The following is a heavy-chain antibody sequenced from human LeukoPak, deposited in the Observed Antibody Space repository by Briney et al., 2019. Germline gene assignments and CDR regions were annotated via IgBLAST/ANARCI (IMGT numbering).Heavy chain of an antibody. J-gene: IGHJ4*02. CDR1: GGSFSGYY. D-gene: IGHD3-3*01. V-gene: IGHV4-34*01. CDR2: INHSGST. Sequence: KPSETLSLTCAVYGGSFSGYYWSWIRQPPGKGLEWIGEINHSGSTSYNPSLKSRVTISVDTSKNQFSLKLSSVTAADTAVYYCARRLRFLEWLPRGYFDYWGQGTLVTVSS. CDR3: ARRLRFLEWLPRGYFDY.